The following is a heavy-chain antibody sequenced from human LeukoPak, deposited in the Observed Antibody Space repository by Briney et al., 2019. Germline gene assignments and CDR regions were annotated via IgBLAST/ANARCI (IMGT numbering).Heavy chain of an antibody. CDR2: IKQDGSEK. D-gene: IGHD1-26*01. CDR3: AREWELDDAFDI. V-gene: IGHV3-7*01. J-gene: IGHJ3*02. Sequence: GGSLRLSCAASGFTFSSNWMSWVRQAPGKGLEWVANIKQDGSEKYYVDSVKGRFTISRDNAKNSLYLQMNSLRAEDTAVYYCAREWELDDAFDIWGQGTMVTVSS. CDR1: GFTFSSNW.